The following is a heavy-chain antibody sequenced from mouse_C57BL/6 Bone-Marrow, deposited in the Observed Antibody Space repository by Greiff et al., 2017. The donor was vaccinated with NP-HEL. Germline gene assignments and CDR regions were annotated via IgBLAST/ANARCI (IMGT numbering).Heavy chain of an antibody. D-gene: IGHD2-4*01. CDR1: GYTFTSYW. Sequence: VKLQESGAELVRPGSSVKLSCKASGYTFTSYWMHWVKQRPIQGLEWIGNIDPSDSETHYNQKFKDKATLTVDKSSSTAYMQLSSLTSEDSAVYYCASYDYDGEAFAYWGQGTLVTVSA. CDR3: ASYDYDGEAFAY. CDR2: IDPSDSET. V-gene: IGHV1-52*01. J-gene: IGHJ3*01.